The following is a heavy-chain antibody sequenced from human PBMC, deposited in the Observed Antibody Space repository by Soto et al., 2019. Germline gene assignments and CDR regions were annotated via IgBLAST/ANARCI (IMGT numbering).Heavy chain of an antibody. CDR3: AKDYGSGWSVDY. V-gene: IGHV3-23*01. CDR2: INGSGDTT. Sequence: GGSLRLSCAASGFTFSSYVMSWVRQTPGKRLEWVSGINGSGDTTYYADSVKGRFTITRDNSKNTLYLQMNSLRADDTAVYYCAKDYGSGWSVDYWGQGALVTVSS. CDR1: GFTFSSYV. J-gene: IGHJ4*02. D-gene: IGHD6-19*01.